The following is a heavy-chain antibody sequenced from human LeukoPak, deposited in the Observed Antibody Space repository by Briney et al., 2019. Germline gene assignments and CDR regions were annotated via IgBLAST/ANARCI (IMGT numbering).Heavy chain of an antibody. Sequence: SETLSLTCTVSGGSISGYYWSWIRQPAGKGLEWIGRIYTSGSTNYYPSLKSRVTMSVDTSKNQFALKLTSVTAADTAVYYCSRVASVWIKDYYYYMDVWGKGTTVTVSS. J-gene: IGHJ6*03. CDR1: GGSISGYY. V-gene: IGHV4-4*07. CDR3: SRVASVWIKDYYYYMDV. CDR2: IYTSGST. D-gene: IGHD5-12*01.